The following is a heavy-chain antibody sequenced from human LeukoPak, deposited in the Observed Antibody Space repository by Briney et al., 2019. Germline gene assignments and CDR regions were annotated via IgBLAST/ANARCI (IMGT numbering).Heavy chain of an antibody. D-gene: IGHD1-26*01. CDR1: GGSISSYY. V-gene: IGHV4-4*09. Sequence: SETLSLTCTVSGGSISSYYWSWIRQPPGKGLEWIGYIYTSGSTNYNPSLKSRVTISVDTSKNQFSLKLSPVTAADTAVYYCARGAQTNDYWGQGTLVTVSS. J-gene: IGHJ4*02. CDR3: ARGAQTNDY. CDR2: IYTSGST.